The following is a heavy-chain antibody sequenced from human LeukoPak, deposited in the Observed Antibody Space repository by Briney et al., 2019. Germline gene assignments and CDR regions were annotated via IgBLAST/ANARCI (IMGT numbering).Heavy chain of an antibody. D-gene: IGHD5-12*01. CDR2: ISKSGSII. J-gene: IGHJ6*02. Sequence: GGSLRFSCGASGFTFSDYSMSWIGKAPGKGLEWVSYISKSGSIIHYGDSVKGRFTISRDNAKNSLYLQMNSLRAEDTAMYYCARSHGYGAEVYGMDVWGQGTTVTVSS. V-gene: IGHV3-11*01. CDR1: GFTFSDYS. CDR3: ARSHGYGAEVYGMDV.